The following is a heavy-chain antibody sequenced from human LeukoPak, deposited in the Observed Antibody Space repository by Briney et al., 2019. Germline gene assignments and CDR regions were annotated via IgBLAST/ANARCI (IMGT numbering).Heavy chain of an antibody. CDR2: ISGRGADT. CDR1: GFTFSSYP. CDR3: AKGSHSSGWYTLDY. V-gene: IGHV3-23*01. Sequence: GWSLRLSCSASGFTFSSYPMSWVRQTPGKGLEWVSAISGRGADTYYVDSVKGRFTLSRDNSKNTLHLQMNSLRAEDTAVYYCAKGSHSSGWYTLDYWGQGTLVTVSS. D-gene: IGHD6-19*01. J-gene: IGHJ4*02.